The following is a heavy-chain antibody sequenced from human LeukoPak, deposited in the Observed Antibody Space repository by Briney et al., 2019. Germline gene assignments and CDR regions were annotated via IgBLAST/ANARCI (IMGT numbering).Heavy chain of an antibody. D-gene: IGHD1-1*01. V-gene: IGHV3-23*01. J-gene: IGHJ6*02. CDR1: GFTFSSYA. CDR2: ISGSGGST. CDR3: AKDLIQLELSPLYYGMDV. Sequence: GGSLRLSCAASGFTFSSYAMSWVRQAPGKGLEWVSAISGSGGSTYYADSVKGRFTISRDNSKNTLYLQMNSLRAEDTAVYYCAKDLIQLELSPLYYGMDVWGQGTTVTVSS.